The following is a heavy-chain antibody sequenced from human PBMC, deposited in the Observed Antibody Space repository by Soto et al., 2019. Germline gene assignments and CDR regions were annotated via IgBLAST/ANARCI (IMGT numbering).Heavy chain of an antibody. CDR3: ARHSGVAEDGTD. V-gene: IGHV5-51*01. CDR2: IYPGDSYT. Sequence: GDSLKISCKGSGYSFTTNWIGWVRQMPGKGLEWMGVIYPGDSYTRYSPFFQGQVAISADKSMHTGYLQWSSLKASDTAMYYCARHSGVAEDGTDWGQGTLVTGSS. J-gene: IGHJ1*01. D-gene: IGHD6-13*01. CDR1: GYSFTTNW.